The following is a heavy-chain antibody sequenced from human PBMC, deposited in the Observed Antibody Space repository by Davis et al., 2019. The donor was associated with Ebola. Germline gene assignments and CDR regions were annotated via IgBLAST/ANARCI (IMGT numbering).Heavy chain of an antibody. CDR3: ARDGGDVILTGPLDY. D-gene: IGHD3-9*01. J-gene: IGHJ4*02. CDR2: TSHDGTDK. V-gene: IGHV3-30*04. Sequence: PGGSLRLSCGASGFTLSSYAIHWVRQAPAKGLEWVAVTSHDGTDKYYADSVKGRFTISRDNSKNTLYLQMNSLRAEDTAVYYCARDGGDVILTGPLDYWGQGTLVTVSS. CDR1: GFTLSSYA.